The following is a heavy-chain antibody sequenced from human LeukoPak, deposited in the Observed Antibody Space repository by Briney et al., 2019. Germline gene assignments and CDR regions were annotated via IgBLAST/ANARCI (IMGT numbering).Heavy chain of an antibody. CDR3: ARDGRSSSDLSGDAFDI. D-gene: IGHD1-26*01. Sequence: PGRSLRLSCAASGFIFSYYAMHWVRQTPGKGLEWVAVISYDGSNKYYTDSVKGRFTISRDNSKSTLYLQMNSLRAEDTAVYYCARDGRSSSDLSGDAFDIWGQGTMVTVSS. CDR2: ISYDGSNK. J-gene: IGHJ3*02. CDR1: GFIFSYYA. V-gene: IGHV3-30*04.